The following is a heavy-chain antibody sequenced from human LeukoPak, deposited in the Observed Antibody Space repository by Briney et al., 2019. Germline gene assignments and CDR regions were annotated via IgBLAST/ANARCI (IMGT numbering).Heavy chain of an antibody. Sequence: PGGSLRLSCAASGFTFSTYWMCWVRQAPGKGLERVANIKEDGSETNYVESVKGRFFISRDNAKNSQHLQMNSLRVEDTAVYYCARCEGFYDYFSGNPTYYFYMDVWGKGTTVTASS. D-gene: IGHD3-16*01. CDR2: IKEDGSET. CDR3: ARCEGFYDYFSGNPTYYFYMDV. V-gene: IGHV3-7*01. CDR1: GFTFSTYW. J-gene: IGHJ6*03.